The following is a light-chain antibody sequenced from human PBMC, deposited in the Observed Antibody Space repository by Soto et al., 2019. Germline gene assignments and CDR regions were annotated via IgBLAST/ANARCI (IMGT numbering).Light chain of an antibody. Sequence: EIVMTQSPATLSVSPGERVTLSCRASQSVSSNLAWYQQKPGQAPRLLIYGASTRATGIPARFSGSGSGTEFTLTISSLQSEDFAVYYCQQYNNWTPETFGQGTKVDIK. V-gene: IGKV3-15*01. CDR2: GAS. J-gene: IGKJ1*01. CDR1: QSVSSN. CDR3: QQYNNWTPET.